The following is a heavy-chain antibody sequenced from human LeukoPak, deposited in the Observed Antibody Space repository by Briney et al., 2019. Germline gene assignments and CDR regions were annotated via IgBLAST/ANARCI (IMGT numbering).Heavy chain of an antibody. CDR3: AREGAYDLPCY. CDR1: GYSISSGYY. J-gene: IGHJ4*02. CDR2: IYHSGST. D-gene: IGHD3-16*01. Sequence: SETLSLTCAVSGYSISSGYYWGWIRQPPGKGLEWIGSIYHSGSTYYNPSLKSRVTISVDTSKNQFSPKLSSVTAADTAVYYCAREGAYDLPCYWGQGTLVTVSS. V-gene: IGHV4-38-2*02.